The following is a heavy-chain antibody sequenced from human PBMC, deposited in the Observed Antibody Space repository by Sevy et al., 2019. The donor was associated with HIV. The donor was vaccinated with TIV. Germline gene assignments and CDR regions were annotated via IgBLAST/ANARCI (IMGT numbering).Heavy chain of an antibody. CDR3: TTDVRAYDWFDP. CDR1: GFTFSNAW. V-gene: IGHV3-15*01. Sequence: GGSLRLSCAASGFTFSNAWMSWVRQAPGKGLEWVGRIKSKTDGGTTDYAAPVKGRFTISRDDSKNTLYLQMNSLKTEDTPVYYCTTDVRAYDWFDPWGQGTLVTVSS. J-gene: IGHJ5*02. D-gene: IGHD3-10*02. CDR2: IKSKTDGGTT.